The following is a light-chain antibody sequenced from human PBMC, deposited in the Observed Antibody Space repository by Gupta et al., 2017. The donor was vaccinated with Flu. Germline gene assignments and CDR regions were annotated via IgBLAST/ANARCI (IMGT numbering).Light chain of an antibody. CDR3: QQRSNWPFT. CDR1: QSVSSY. CDR2: DAS. Sequence: EIVLTQSPATLSLSPGERATLSCRARQSVSSYLAWYQQKPGQAPRLLIYDASNRATGIPARFSGSGSGTDFTLTISSLEPEDFGVYYCQQRSNWPFTFGGGTKVEIK. J-gene: IGKJ4*01. V-gene: IGKV3-11*01.